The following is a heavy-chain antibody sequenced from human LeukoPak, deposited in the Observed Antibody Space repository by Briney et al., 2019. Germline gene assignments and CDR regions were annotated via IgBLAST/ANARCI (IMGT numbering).Heavy chain of an antibody. CDR3: ARDFGSGSYRSDYYYGMDV. Sequence: PGESLRLSCAASGFTVSSNYMSWVRQAPGKGLEWVSVIYSGGSTYYADSVKGRFTISRDNSKNTLYLQMNSLRAEDTAVYYCARDFGSGSYRSDYYYGMDVWGQGTTVTVSS. CDR1: GFTVSSNY. CDR2: IYSGGST. V-gene: IGHV3-66*01. D-gene: IGHD3-10*01. J-gene: IGHJ6*02.